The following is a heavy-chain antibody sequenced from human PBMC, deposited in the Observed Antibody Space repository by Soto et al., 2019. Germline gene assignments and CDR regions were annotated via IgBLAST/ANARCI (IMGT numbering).Heavy chain of an antibody. D-gene: IGHD5-12*01. Sequence: EVQLVESGGGVVRPGGSLRLSCAASRFTFHDYGMNWVRQAPGKGLEWVSGISWNGVSTGYADSVKGRFTIPRDNAKKSLYLQMNNLRPEDTALYYCARDNSDYDLDYWGQGTLVTVSS. CDR3: ARDNSDYDLDY. CDR1: RFTFHDYG. J-gene: IGHJ4*02. CDR2: ISWNGVST. V-gene: IGHV3-20*04.